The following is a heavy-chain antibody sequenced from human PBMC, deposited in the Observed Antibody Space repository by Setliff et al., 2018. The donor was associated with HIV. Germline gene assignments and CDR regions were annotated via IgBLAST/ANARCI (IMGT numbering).Heavy chain of an antibody. CDR1: GGSINTGGYY. V-gene: IGHV4-31*11. D-gene: IGHD3-10*01. Sequence: KTSETLSLTCVVSGGSINTGGYYWTWIRQVPGKGLEWIGSIYYTGTTNYNPSLESRLTISIDTSQNHFSLKLTSVTAADTALYFCSRGTYYKGLDPWGQGTQVTVSS. J-gene: IGHJ5*02. CDR2: IYYTGTT. CDR3: SRGTYYKGLDP.